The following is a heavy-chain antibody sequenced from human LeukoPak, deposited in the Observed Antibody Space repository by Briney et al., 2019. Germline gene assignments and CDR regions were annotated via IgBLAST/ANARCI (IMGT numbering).Heavy chain of an antibody. D-gene: IGHD6-19*01. CDR1: GFTFSSST. J-gene: IGHJ4*02. CDR2: ITSTDT. Sequence: GGSLRLSCAASGFTFSSSTMNWVRQAPGKGLEWISSITSTDTYYADSVKGRFTISRDNSKNTLYLQMNSLRAEDTAVYYCARGQWLVHLDYWGQGTLVTVSS. CDR3: ARGQWLVHLDY. V-gene: IGHV3-21*01.